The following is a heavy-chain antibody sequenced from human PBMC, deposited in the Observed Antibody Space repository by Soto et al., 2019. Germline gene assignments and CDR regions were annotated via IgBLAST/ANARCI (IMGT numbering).Heavy chain of an antibody. CDR2: IDWDDDK. V-gene: IGHV2-70*01. CDR1: GFSLSTSGMC. Sequence: SGPTLVNPTQTLTLTCTFSGFSLSTSGMCVSWIRQPPGKALEWLALIDWDDDKYYSTSLKTRLTISKDTSKNQVVLTMTNMDPVDTATYHCARILYAKGYYYYGMDVWGQGTTVTVSS. D-gene: IGHD3-16*01. CDR3: ARILYAKGYYYYGMDV. J-gene: IGHJ6*02.